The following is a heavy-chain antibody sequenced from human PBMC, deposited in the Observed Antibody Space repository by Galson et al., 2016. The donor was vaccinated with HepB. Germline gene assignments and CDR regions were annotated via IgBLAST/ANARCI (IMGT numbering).Heavy chain of an antibody. Sequence: ETLSLTCGVSGGSVSSSNWWSWVRQPPGKGLEWIGEIYQSGSTNYKPSLKSRVTISLDKSKNQFSLKMTSVTAADTAVYYWARGFSITGTDNWFDPWGQGTLVTVSS. D-gene: IGHD1-7*01. J-gene: IGHJ5*02. CDR1: GGSVSSSNW. V-gene: IGHV4-4*02. CDR3: ARGFSITGTDNWFDP. CDR2: IYQSGST.